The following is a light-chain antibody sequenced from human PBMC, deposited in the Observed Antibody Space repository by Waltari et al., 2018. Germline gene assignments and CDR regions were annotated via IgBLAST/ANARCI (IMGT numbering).Light chain of an antibody. CDR3: MQSLQTLWT. V-gene: IGKV2-28*01. CDR2: LGS. Sequence: DIVVTQSPLSLPVTPGEPAPISCRSSQSLLHRNGNNYLDWYLQKPGQSQQLLIYLGSNRASGVPDRFSGSGSGTDFTLRISRVEAEDVGVYYCMQSLQTLWTFGPGTKVEIK. CDR1: QSLLHRNGNNY. J-gene: IGKJ1*01.